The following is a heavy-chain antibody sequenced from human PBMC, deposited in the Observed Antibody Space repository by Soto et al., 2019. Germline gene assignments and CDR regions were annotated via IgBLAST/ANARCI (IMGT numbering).Heavy chain of an antibody. D-gene: IGHD4-17*01. CDR2: IKFDGSFT. V-gene: IGHV3-74*01. CDR1: GFTFSDYW. CDR3: ARGLRNYYGVDV. J-gene: IGHJ6*02. Sequence: EVQLVESGGGLVQPGGSLRLSCVASGFTFSDYWMHWVRQAPGKGLVWVSRIKFDGSFTSHADSVKGRFTISRDNARNTVHLPMDSLRAEDTGVYYCARGLRNYYGVDVWGQGTTVTVSS.